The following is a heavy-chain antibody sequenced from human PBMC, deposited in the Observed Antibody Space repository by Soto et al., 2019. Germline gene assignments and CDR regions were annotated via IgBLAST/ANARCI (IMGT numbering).Heavy chain of an antibody. CDR2: IDPRSGSP. CDR3: AREMATIRGVYFEY. V-gene: IGHV1-46*01. Sequence: QVQLVQSGAEVKKPGASVKVSCKASGYMFSSYYMHWVRQAPGQGLEWMGMIDPRSGSPKYAQKFQGRVTMTRDTSTNTVYMDLSSLRSEDTAVYYCAREMATIRGVYFEYWGQGTLVTVSS. D-gene: IGHD5-12*01. J-gene: IGHJ4*02. CDR1: GYMFSSYY.